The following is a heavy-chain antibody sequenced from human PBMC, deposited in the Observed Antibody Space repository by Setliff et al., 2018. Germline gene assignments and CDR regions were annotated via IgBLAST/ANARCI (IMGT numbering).Heavy chain of an antibody. CDR2: INVGNGNT. J-gene: IGHJ4*02. D-gene: IGHD3-16*01. V-gene: IGHV1-3*01. Sequence: ASVKVSCKASGYTLTNYPIHWLRQAPGQRPEWMGWINVGNGNTKYSQKFQGRVTLTRDTSASTAYVELSSLTSEDMAVYYCARQGGNYYFQYWGQGTLVTVSS. CDR3: ARQGGNYYFQY. CDR1: GYTLTNYP.